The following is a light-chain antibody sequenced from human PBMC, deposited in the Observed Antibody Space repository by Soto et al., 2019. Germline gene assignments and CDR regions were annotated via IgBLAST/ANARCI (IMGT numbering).Light chain of an antibody. J-gene: IGKJ4*01. Sequence: DIQMTQSPSTLSASVGDRVTITCRASQSIDSWLAWYQQKPGKAPNLLIYKTSNLESGVPSRFSGSGSGTEFSLTISSLQPDDFAPSYCQQYKSFSLTFGGGTRVEVK. CDR2: KTS. CDR1: QSIDSW. CDR3: QQYKSFSLT. V-gene: IGKV1-5*03.